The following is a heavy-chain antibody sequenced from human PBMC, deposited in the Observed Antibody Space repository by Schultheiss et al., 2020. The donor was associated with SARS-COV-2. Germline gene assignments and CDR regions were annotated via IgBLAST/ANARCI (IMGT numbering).Heavy chain of an antibody. V-gene: IGHV3-30*04. J-gene: IGHJ4*02. CDR3: AREPPYDFWSGYYSEGFDY. CDR1: AFSFKNYA. D-gene: IGHD3-3*01. Sequence: GGSLRLSCAASAFSFKNYAMNWVRQAPGKGLEWVALISYDGSNKYYAESVKGRFTISRDNFKNTLYLQMNSLRAEDTAVYFCAREPPYDFWSGYYSEGFDYWGQGTLVTVSS. CDR2: ISYDGSNK.